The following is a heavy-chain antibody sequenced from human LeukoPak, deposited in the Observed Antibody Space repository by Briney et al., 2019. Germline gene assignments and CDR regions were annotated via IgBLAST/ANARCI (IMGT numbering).Heavy chain of an antibody. J-gene: IGHJ4*01. D-gene: IGHD6-25*01. CDR1: GFTLSTNA. CDR3: ARDAAYCRFDY. V-gene: IGHV3-23*01. CDR2: ISGSGAST. Sequence: GGSLSLSCLTSGFTLSTNAMSWVRQAPGKGLEWISGISGSGASTYYADSVKGRFTISKDNAKNSLYLQMNSLRAEDTAVYYCARDAAYCRFDYWGHGTLVTVSS.